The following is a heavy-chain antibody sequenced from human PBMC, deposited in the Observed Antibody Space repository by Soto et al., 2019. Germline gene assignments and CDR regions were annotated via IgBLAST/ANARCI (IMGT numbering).Heavy chain of an antibody. CDR1: GGSISSSNW. V-gene: IGHV4-4*02. CDR2: IYHSGST. D-gene: IGHD5-12*01. J-gene: IGHJ4*02. Sequence: QVQLQESGPGLVKPSGTLSLTCAVSGGSISSSNWWSWVRQPPGKGLEWIGEIYHSGSTNYNPSLKSRVNISVAKSKNQFSLKLSSVTAADTAVYYCARAAAGGYSAYEVFDYWGQGTLVTVSS. CDR3: ARAAAGGYSAYEVFDY.